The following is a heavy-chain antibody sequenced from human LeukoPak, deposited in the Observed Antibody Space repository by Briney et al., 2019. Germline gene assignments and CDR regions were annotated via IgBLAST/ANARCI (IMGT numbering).Heavy chain of an antibody. CDR3: ARTTSSSSWYDTHYYYYMDV. CDR2: MYHSGST. V-gene: IGHV4-34*01. J-gene: IGHJ6*03. CDR1: GGSFSGYY. Sequence: PETLSLTCAVYGGSFSGYYWGWIRQPPGKGLEWIGTMYHSGSTNYNPSLKSRVTISVDTSKNQFSLKLSSVTAADTAVYYCARTTSSSSWYDTHYYYYMDVWGKGTTVTISS. D-gene: IGHD6-13*01.